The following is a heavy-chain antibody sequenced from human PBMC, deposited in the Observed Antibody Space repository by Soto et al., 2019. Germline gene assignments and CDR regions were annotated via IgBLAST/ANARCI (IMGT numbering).Heavy chain of an antibody. Sequence: PSETLSLTCTLSGGSISSGDYYWRWIRQPPGKGLEWIGYIYHRGSTYLNPSLKSRVTIPVDTSKSQFSLKLSSVTAADTAVYYCARERPDGARLDPWGQGTLVTVPQ. CDR1: GGSISSGDYY. D-gene: IGHD6-6*01. V-gene: IGHV4-30-4*01. CDR2: IYHRGST. J-gene: IGHJ5*02. CDR3: ARERPDGARLDP.